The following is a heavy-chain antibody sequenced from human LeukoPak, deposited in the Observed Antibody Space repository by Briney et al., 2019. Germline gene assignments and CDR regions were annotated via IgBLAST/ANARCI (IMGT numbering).Heavy chain of an antibody. V-gene: IGHV7-4-1*02. Sequence: PGASVKVSCKASGYTFTDYPMNWVRQAPGQGLEWMGWINTDTGNPTYAQGFTGHYVFSLDTSVSTAYLQIISLKAEDTAVYYCARAGLTGSKVAFDVWGQGTMVTVSS. J-gene: IGHJ3*01. CDR2: INTDTGNP. CDR1: GYTFTDYP. D-gene: IGHD1-20*01. CDR3: ARAGLTGSKVAFDV.